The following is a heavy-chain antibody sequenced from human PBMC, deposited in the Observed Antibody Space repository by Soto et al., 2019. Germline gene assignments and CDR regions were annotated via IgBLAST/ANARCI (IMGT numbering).Heavy chain of an antibody. CDR1: GFSLNTGGLG. V-gene: IGHV2-5*02. CDR2: IYWDGDK. D-gene: IGHD2-21*02. J-gene: IGHJ6*02. Sequence: QITLKESGPTLVKPTQTLTLTCTFSGFSLNTGGLGVGWIRQPPGKALEWLALIYWDGDKRYSPSLQSRLSHTKDTSNSEVVLTMTNMDPVDTATYYCVHSRCGGDCLRSSSSHYYYGMDVWGQGNTVTVSS. CDR3: VHSRCGGDCLRSSSSHYYYGMDV.